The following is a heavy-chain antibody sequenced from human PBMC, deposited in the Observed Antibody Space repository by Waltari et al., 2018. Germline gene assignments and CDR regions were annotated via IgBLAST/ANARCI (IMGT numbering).Heavy chain of an antibody. D-gene: IGHD4-17*01. CDR1: DLNFSYYV. V-gene: IGHV3-30*02. CDR3: AKEEVTTGLDF. Sequence: QGQVVASGGGVVQPGGSLRLSCAESDLNFSYYVMHWVRQAPGKGLEWVAYIGSHGKNKYYADSMKGQFTISRDNSKNTLFLQMNSLRPDDTAVYYCAKEEVTTGLDFWGQGTLVTVSS. J-gene: IGHJ4*02. CDR2: IGSHGKNK.